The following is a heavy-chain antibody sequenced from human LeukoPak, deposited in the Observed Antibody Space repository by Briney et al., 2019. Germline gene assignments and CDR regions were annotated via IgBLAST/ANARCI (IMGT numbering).Heavy chain of an antibody. CDR1: GGSISSYY. CDR3: ARAGGSHCSSTSCYRSPFDY. CDR2: IYTSGST. Sequence: SETLSLTCTVSGGSISSYYWSWIRQPAGKGLEWIGRIYTSGSTNYNPSLKSRVTMSVDTSKNQFSLKLSSVTAADTAVYYCARAGGSHCSSTSCYRSPFDYWGQGTLVTVSS. D-gene: IGHD2-2*01. V-gene: IGHV4-4*07. J-gene: IGHJ4*02.